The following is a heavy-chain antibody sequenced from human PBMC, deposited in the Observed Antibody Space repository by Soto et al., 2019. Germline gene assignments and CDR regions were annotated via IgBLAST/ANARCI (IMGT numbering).Heavy chain of an antibody. CDR1: GGTFSSYA. Sequence: ASVKVSCKASGGTFSSYAISWVRQAPGQGLEWMGGIIPIFGTANYAQKFRGRVTITADESTSTAYMELSSLRSEDTAVYYCARTNSSSWYDPYYYGMDVWGQGTTVTVSS. CDR3: ARTNSSSWYDPYYYGMDV. J-gene: IGHJ6*02. D-gene: IGHD6-13*01. CDR2: IIPIFGTA. V-gene: IGHV1-69*13.